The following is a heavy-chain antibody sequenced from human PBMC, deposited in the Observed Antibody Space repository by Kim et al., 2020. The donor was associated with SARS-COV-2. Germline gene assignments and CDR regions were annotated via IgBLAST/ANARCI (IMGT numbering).Heavy chain of an antibody. CDR2: ITSDRQRI. CDR3: ARSVEGSFDF. Sequence: GGSLRHSCAASGFRFSVYSLNWVRKAPGKGLEWVSYITSDRQRIYYADSVKGRFTISRDNDGNLLYLQMNSLRVEDTAIYYCARSVEGSFDFWGQGTKVTVSS. CDR1: GFRFSVYS. V-gene: IGHV3-48*01. J-gene: IGHJ3*01.